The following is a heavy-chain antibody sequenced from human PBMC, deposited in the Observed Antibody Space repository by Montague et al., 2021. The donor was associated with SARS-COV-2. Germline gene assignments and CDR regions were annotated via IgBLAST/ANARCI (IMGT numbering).Heavy chain of an antibody. CDR2: IYHSAST. J-gene: IGHJ6*02. CDR1: GYSISRGSH. CDR3: AVNSNYYYYYGMDV. Sequence: SETLSLTCTVSGYSISRGSHWRCIRPPPGNALAWLGRIYHSASTYYNPSLKSRVTISVDTSKNQFSLKLSSVTAADTAVYYCAVNSNYYYYYGMDVWGQGTTVTVSS. V-gene: IGHV4-38-2*02. D-gene: IGHD4-11*01.